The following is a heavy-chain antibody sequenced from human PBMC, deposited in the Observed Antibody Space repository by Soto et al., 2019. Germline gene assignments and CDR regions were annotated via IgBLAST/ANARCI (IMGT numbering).Heavy chain of an antibody. CDR3: ARIGGWYDIDF. CDR1: GGSVSSGSFH. D-gene: IGHD6-19*01. J-gene: IGHJ4*02. CDR2: IFHNGTA. Sequence: NPSETLSLTCSASGGSVSSGSFHWSWIRQVPGKGLQFIGSIFHNGTANYSPSLKNRVSMSIDTSQSQFSLQLISVAAADTAVYYCARIGGWYDIDFWGQGNLVTVS. V-gene: IGHV4-61*01.